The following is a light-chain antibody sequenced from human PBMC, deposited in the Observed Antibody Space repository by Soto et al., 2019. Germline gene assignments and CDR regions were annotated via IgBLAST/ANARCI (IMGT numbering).Light chain of an antibody. V-gene: IGKV2-30*01. CDR1: QSLVSSDGNTY. CDR2: KVS. J-gene: IGKJ1*01. Sequence: DLVLTQSPLSLSVTLGQPASISCRSSQSLVSSDGNTYLNWFQQRPGQSPRRLIFKVSDRDSGVPDRFSGSGSGTDFTLTISRVEAEDVGIYYCMQGTRWPWTFGQGTKAEIK. CDR3: MQGTRWPWT.